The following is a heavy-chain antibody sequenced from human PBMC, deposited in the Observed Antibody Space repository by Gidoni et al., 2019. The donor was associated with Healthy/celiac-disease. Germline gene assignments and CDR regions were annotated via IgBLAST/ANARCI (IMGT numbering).Heavy chain of an antibody. J-gene: IGHJ4*02. CDR2: ISYDGSNK. Sequence: QVQLVESGGGVVQPGRSLRLSCAASGFPFSSSAMHWVRQAPGKGLEWVAVISYDGSNKYYADSVKGRFTISRDNSKNTLYLQMNSLRAEDTAVYYCARDYGLQRETMVRGSFDYWGQGTLVTVSS. V-gene: IGHV3-30*01. CDR3: ARDYGLQRETMVRGSFDY. D-gene: IGHD3-10*01. CDR1: GFPFSSSA.